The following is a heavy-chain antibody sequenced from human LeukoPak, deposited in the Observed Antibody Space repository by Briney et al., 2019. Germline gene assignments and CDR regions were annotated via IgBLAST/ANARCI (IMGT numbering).Heavy chain of an antibody. Sequence: PGGSLRLSCAASGFSFTSFAMSWVRPAPGKGLEWVSAIIGSGGRTYYADSVTGRFTISRDNSKNTLYLQMNSMRAEDTAVYYCAKDSRLITFGPTTLEGFFDYWGQGTLVTVSS. J-gene: IGHJ4*02. CDR3: AKDSRLITFGPTTLEGFFDY. CDR2: IIGSGGRT. V-gene: IGHV3-23*01. D-gene: IGHD3-16*01. CDR1: GFSFTSFA.